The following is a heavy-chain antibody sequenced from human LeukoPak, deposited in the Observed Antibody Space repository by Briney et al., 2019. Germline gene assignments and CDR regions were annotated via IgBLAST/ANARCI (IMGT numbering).Heavy chain of an antibody. Sequence: GGSLRLSCAASGFTFSSCWMNWARQAPGKGLEWVASINHNGNVDYYVDSVKGRFTISRDNAKNSLYLQMSNLRAEDTAVYFCARGGGLDVWGQGATVTVSS. D-gene: IGHD3-16*01. J-gene: IGHJ6*02. CDR2: INHNGNVD. V-gene: IGHV3-7*03. CDR1: GFTFSSCW. CDR3: ARGGGLDV.